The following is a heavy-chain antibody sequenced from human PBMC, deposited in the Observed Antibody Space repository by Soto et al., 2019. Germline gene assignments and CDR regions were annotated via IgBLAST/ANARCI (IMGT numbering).Heavy chain of an antibody. J-gene: IGHJ3*02. CDR2: VSHIGNT. D-gene: IGHD1-26*01. V-gene: IGHV4-34*01. Sequence: SLTCAVYICSFSGYYWNWIRQPPGKGLEWIAEVSHIGNTNYTPSLKSRVTISLDTSRNQFSLKLSSVADAETAVYYCAGTPGDAFDIWDQGTMVTV. CDR1: ICSFSGYY. CDR3: AGTPGDAFDI.